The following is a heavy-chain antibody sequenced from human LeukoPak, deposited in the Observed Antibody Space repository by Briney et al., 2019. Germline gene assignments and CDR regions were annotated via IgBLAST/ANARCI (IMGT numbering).Heavy chain of an antibody. CDR2: IRSDGINK. CDR3: AKLGKAENHYGSGRFSYYYYMDV. Sequence: GGSLRLSCAASGFTFSNYGMHWVRQAPGKGLEWVAFIRSDGINKYHADSVKGRFTISSDNSKNTLYLQMNSLRAEDTAVYYCAKLGKAENHYGSGRFSYYYYMDVWDKGTTVTISS. J-gene: IGHJ6*03. CDR1: GFTFSNYG. D-gene: IGHD3-10*01. V-gene: IGHV3-30*02.